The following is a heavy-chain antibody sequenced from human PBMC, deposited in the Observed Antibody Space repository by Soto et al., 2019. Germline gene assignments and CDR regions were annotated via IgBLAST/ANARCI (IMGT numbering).Heavy chain of an antibody. V-gene: IGHV3-49*03. CDR2: IRSKAYGGTT. D-gene: IGHD3-16*02. Sequence: GGSLRLSCTASGFTFGDYAMSWFRQAPGKGLEWVGFIRSKAYGGTTEYAASVKGRFTISRDDSKSIAYLQMNSLKTEDTAVYYCTSIVVHLGELSLSAFDIWGQGTMVTVSS. CDR3: TSIVVHLGELSLSAFDI. J-gene: IGHJ3*02. CDR1: GFTFGDYA.